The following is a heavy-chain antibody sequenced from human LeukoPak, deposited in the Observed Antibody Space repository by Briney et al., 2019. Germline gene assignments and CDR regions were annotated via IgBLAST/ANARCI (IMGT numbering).Heavy chain of an antibody. CDR1: GYTFTGYY. CDR3: ATFLVYDSSGYYPNPLFDY. Sequence: ASVKVSCKASGYTFTGYYMHWVRQAPGQGLEWMGWINPNSGDTNYAQKFQGRVTITRDTSISTVYMELSRLRSDDTAVYYCATFLVYDSSGYYPNPLFDYWGQGTLVTVSS. V-gene: IGHV1-2*02. J-gene: IGHJ4*02. CDR2: INPNSGDT. D-gene: IGHD3-22*01.